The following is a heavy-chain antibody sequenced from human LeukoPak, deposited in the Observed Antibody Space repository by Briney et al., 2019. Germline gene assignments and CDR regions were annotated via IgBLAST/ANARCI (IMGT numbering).Heavy chain of an antibody. J-gene: IGHJ4*02. D-gene: IGHD6-13*01. CDR3: GIAAAGNDY. Sequence: GGSLRLSCAASGFTVSSHYMSWVRQAPGKGLEWVSVIYSGGSTYYADSVEGRFTISRDNSKNTLYLQMNSLRAEDTAVYYCGIAAAGNDYWGQGTLVTVSS. V-gene: IGHV3-66*01. CDR2: IYSGGST. CDR1: GFTVSSHY.